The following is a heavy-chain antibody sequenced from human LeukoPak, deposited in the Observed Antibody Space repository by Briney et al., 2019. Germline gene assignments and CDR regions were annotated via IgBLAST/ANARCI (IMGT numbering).Heavy chain of an antibody. CDR1: GYTFTGYY. D-gene: IGHD5-24*01. CDR3: ARVLGDGYNTPDGDYYYYMDV. J-gene: IGHJ6*03. CDR2: INPDSGGT. Sequence: ASVKVSCKASGYTFTGYYMHWVRQAPGQGLEWMGWINPDSGGTHYAQKFQGRVTMTRDTFISTAYMELKRLRSDDTAVYYCARVLGDGYNTPDGDYYYYMDVWGKGTTVTISS. V-gene: IGHV1-2*02.